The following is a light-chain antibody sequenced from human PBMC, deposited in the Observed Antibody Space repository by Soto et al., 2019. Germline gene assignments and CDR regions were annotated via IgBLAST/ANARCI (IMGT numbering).Light chain of an antibody. CDR2: AAS. CDR3: QQYISYPRT. CDR1: QGISNY. V-gene: IGKV1-16*02. Sequence: DIQMTQSPSSLSASVGDRVTITCRASQGISNYLAWFFQKPGKAPKSLIYAASNLQSGVPSKFSGSGSGTDFTLTISSLQPEDFGTYYCQQYISYPRTFGQGTKVEIK. J-gene: IGKJ1*01.